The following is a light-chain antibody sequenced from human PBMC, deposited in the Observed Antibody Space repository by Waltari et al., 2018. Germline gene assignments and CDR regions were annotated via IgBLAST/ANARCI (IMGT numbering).Light chain of an antibody. CDR3: ASYASTRKV. J-gene: IGLJ3*02. V-gene: IGLV2-8*01. Sequence: QSALTHHPSASGSPGPSVTISFTGSSRDVGGYYYVSWYQQPPGKAPKLMMYGVDKRPSGVPDRFSGSKSGNKASLTVSGLQAEDEADYFCASYASTRKVFGGGTKLTVL. CDR1: SRDVGGYYY. CDR2: GVD.